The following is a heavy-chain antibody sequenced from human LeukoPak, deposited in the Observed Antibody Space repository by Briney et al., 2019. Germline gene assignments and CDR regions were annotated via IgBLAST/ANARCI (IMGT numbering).Heavy chain of an antibody. D-gene: IGHD3-10*01. J-gene: IGHJ4*02. CDR3: ARSPVGVRKKHDF. Sequence: ASVKVSCKASGYTFTSYDINWVRQATGQGLEWMGWMNPTSGHTGYAQKFQGRVTMTRDTSISTAYMELNSLTSGDTAVYYCARSPVGVRKKHDFWGQGTLVIVSS. CDR1: GYTFTSYD. V-gene: IGHV1-8*01. CDR2: MNPTSGHT.